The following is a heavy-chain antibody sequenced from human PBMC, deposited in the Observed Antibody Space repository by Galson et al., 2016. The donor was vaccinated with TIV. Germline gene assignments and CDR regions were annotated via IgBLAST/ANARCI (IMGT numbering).Heavy chain of an antibody. D-gene: IGHD5-24*01. J-gene: IGHJ6*03. V-gene: IGHV3-48*03. CDR3: AKDGDDNSFVHSSYYYMDV. CDR2: ISSGGNTM. Sequence: SLRLSCAVSGFTFDSHEMNWVRQAPGKGLEWVASISSGGNTMFYADSVKGRFIISRDNAKNSLYLQMNSLRVEDTAVFYCAKDGDDNSFVHSSYYYMDVWGKGTTVIVSS. CDR1: GFTFDSHE.